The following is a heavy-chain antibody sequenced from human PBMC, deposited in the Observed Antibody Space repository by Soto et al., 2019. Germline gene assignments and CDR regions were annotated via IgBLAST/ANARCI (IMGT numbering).Heavy chain of an antibody. J-gene: IGHJ6*03. CDR2: IWYDGSNK. CDR1: GFTFSSYG. Sequence: GGSLRLSCAASGFTFSSYGMHWVRQAPGKGLEWVAVIWYDGSNKYYADSVKGRFTISRDNSKNTLYLQMNSLRTEDTAVYYCARDGFVVPAAMGVYYYYYYYMDVWGKGTTVTVSS. D-gene: IGHD2-2*01. V-gene: IGHV3-33*01. CDR3: ARDGFVVPAAMGVYYYYYYYMDV.